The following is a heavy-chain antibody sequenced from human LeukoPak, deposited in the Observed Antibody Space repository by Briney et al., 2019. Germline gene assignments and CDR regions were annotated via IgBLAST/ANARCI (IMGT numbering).Heavy chain of an antibody. CDR1: GFTFSDYV. V-gene: IGHV3-23*01. CDR3: AKYWGSGTPFDP. D-gene: IGHD6-25*01. Sequence: GGSLRLSCAASGFTFSDYVMTWLRQGPEKGLESFSSISGNGGSTYYADSIKGRFTISRDNSKNTLYLQMNSLRAEDTAVYYCAKYWGSGTPFDPWGQGTLVTVSS. J-gene: IGHJ5*02. CDR2: ISGNGGST.